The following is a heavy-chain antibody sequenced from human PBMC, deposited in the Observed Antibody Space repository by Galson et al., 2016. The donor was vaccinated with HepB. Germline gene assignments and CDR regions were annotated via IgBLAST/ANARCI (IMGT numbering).Heavy chain of an antibody. CDR3: ARGGSGSYGALDI. D-gene: IGHD3-16*01. CDR1: GFIVGNNY. J-gene: IGHJ3*02. Sequence: SLRLSCAVSGFIVGNNYMSWVRQAPGKGLEWVSIINSGGRTNYADSVKGRFTIPRDNSANTLFLQMNRLRAEDTAVYYCARGGSGSYGALDIWGQGTMVIVSS. CDR2: INSGGRT. V-gene: IGHV3-53*01.